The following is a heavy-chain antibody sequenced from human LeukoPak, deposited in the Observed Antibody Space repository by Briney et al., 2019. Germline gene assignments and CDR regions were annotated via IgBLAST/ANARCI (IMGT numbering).Heavy chain of an antibody. Sequence: GGSLRLSCAASGFTFSIYAMSWVRQAPGKGLEWVSTISGSISSTYYADSVKGRFTISRDNSKNTLYLQMNSLRAEDTAVYYCAAYSSCDYWGQGTLVTVSS. CDR2: ISGSISST. CDR3: AAYSSCDY. V-gene: IGHV3-23*01. D-gene: IGHD6-6*01. CDR1: GFTFSIYA. J-gene: IGHJ4*02.